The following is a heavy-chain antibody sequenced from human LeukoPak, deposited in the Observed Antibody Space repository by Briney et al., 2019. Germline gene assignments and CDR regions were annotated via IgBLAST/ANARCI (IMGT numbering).Heavy chain of an antibody. V-gene: IGHV3-30-3*01. CDR1: GFTFSSYA. D-gene: IGHD3-16*01. Sequence: GGSLRLSCAASGFTFSSYAMHWVRQAPGKGLEWVAVISYDGSNKYYADSVKGRFTISRDNSKNTLYLQMNSLRAEDTALYYCAKDMKGGGVSAFDIWGQGTMVTVSS. CDR2: ISYDGSNK. J-gene: IGHJ3*02. CDR3: AKDMKGGGVSAFDI.